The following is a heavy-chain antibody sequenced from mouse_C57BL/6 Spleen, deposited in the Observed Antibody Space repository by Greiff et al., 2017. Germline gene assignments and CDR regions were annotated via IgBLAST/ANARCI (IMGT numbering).Heavy chain of an antibody. CDR3: GRGIYPQEWFAY. V-gene: IGHV1-50*01. Sequence: QVQLQQPGAELVKPGASVKLSCKASGYTFTSYWMQWVKQRPGQGLEWIGEIDPSDSYTNYNQKFKGKATLTVDTSSSTAYMQLSSLTSEDSAVDYCGRGIYPQEWFAYWGQGTLVTVSA. CDR2: IDPSDSYT. D-gene: IGHD2-1*01. CDR1: GYTFTSYW. J-gene: IGHJ3*01.